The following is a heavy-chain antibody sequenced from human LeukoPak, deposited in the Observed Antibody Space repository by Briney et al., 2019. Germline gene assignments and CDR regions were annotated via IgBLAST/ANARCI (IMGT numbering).Heavy chain of an antibody. Sequence: KAGGSLRLSCAASGFTSSDYYMTWIRQAPGKGLEWVSYISRSGSTIYYADSVKGRFTISRDNAKNSLYLQMNSLSAEDTAMYFCATTPGPMVRGVTPFDYWGQGTLVTVSS. D-gene: IGHD3-10*01. CDR2: ISRSGSTI. J-gene: IGHJ4*02. CDR3: ATTPGPMVRGVTPFDY. CDR1: GFTSSDYY. V-gene: IGHV3-11*01.